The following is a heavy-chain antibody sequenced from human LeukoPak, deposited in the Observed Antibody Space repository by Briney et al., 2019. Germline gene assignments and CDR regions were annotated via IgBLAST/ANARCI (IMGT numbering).Heavy chain of an antibody. Sequence: GGSLRLSCAASGFTLSSYSMNWVRQAPGKGLEWVSSISGSSSYIYYADSVKGRFTISRGNAKNSLYLQMNSLRAEDTAVYYCARDRITVAATETSFDYWGQGTLVTVSS. CDR3: ARDRITVAATETSFDY. CDR2: ISGSSSYI. CDR1: GFTLSSYS. D-gene: IGHD6-19*01. J-gene: IGHJ4*02. V-gene: IGHV3-21*01.